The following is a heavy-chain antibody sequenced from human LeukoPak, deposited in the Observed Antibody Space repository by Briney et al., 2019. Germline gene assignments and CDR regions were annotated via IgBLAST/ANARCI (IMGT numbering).Heavy chain of an antibody. CDR3: ARDPRGTYDY. J-gene: IGHJ4*02. V-gene: IGHV1-2*02. CDR2: INPSSDDT. Sequence: ASVKVSCTASGYSFTAAYNIHWLRQAPGQGPEFMGWINPSSDDTRYAQKFQGRVTVTRDTVISTAYMELSSLTSDDTAVYYCARDPRGTYDYWGQGTLVTVSS. D-gene: IGHD5-12*01. CDR1: GYSFTAAYN.